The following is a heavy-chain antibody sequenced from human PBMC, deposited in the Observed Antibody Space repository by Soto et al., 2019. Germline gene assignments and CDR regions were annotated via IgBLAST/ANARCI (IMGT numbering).Heavy chain of an antibody. CDR2: IYHSGST. D-gene: IGHD5-12*01. CDR3: ARGGDGYKLRY. Sequence: SETLSLTCAVSGDSISSGGYSWSWIRQPPGKGLEWIGYIYHSGSTHYNPSLRGRVTISVDRSKNQFSLKLSSVTAADTAVYYCARGGDGYKLRYWGQGTLVTVSS. CDR1: GDSISSGGYS. J-gene: IGHJ4*02. V-gene: IGHV4-30-2*01.